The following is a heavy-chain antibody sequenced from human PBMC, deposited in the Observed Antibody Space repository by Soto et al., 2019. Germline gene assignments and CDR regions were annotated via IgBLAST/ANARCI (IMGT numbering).Heavy chain of an antibody. CDR3: ARDTGYYDSSGYHRSLGY. CDR1: GYTFTSYG. J-gene: IGHJ4*02. CDR2: ISAYNGNT. D-gene: IGHD3-22*01. Sequence: QVQLVQSGAEVKKPGASVKVSCKASGYTFTSYGISWVRQAPGQGLEWMGWISAYNGNTNYAQKLQGRVTMTTDTSTSTDYMELRSLRSDDTAVYYCARDTGYYDSSGYHRSLGYWGQGTLVTVSS. V-gene: IGHV1-18*01.